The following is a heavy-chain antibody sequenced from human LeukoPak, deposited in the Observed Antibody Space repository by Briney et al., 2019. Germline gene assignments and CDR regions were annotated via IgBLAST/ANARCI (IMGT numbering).Heavy chain of an antibody. Sequence: SETLSLTCTVSGYSLSSGFYWGWIRQPPGKRLEWIGSIHYSGSTSYNPSLKRRVTISVDTSKNQFSLRLRSVTAADTAVYYCARGSPPRVYYDRSGYYSYYFDYWGQGTLVTVSS. CDR3: ARGSPPRVYYDRSGYYSYYFDY. J-gene: IGHJ4*02. D-gene: IGHD3-22*01. V-gene: IGHV4-38-2*02. CDR1: GYSLSSGFY. CDR2: IHYSGST.